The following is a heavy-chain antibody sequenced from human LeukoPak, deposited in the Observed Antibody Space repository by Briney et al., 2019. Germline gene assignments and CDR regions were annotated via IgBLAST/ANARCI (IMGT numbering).Heavy chain of an antibody. V-gene: IGHV4-59*01. CDR2: IYCSGNT. D-gene: IGHD3-10*02. Sequence: SETLSLTCTLSGGSISPYYWSWIRQPPGKGLQWLGYIYCSGNTDYNPSLKSRVAISVDTSKNQFSLKLSSVTAADTAVYYCARSTGSTMFIDYWGQGTLVTVFS. CDR3: ARSTGSTMFIDY. CDR1: GGSISPYY. J-gene: IGHJ4*02.